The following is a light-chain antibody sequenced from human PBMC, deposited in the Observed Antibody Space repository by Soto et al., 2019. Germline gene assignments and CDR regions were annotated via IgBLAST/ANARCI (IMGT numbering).Light chain of an antibody. J-gene: IGKJ1*01. Sequence: EIVLTQSSATLSLSPGERATVSCRASQSVGSSLAWYQLKLGQAPRLLIYDASDRATGIPGRFSGSGSGTDFTLIISSLEPEDFAFYYCQQGSTWPWTFGQGTKVDI. CDR2: DAS. CDR3: QQGSTWPWT. V-gene: IGKV3-11*01. CDR1: QSVGSS.